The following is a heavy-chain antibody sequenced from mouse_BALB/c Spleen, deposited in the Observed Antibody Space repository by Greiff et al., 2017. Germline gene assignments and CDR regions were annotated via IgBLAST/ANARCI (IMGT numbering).Heavy chain of an antibody. CDR3: ARREVRDYFDY. Sequence: EVKLVESGPGLVKPSQSLSLTCTVTGYSITSDYAWNWIRQFPGNKLEWMGYISYSGSTSYNPSLKSRISITRDTSKNQFFLQLNSVTTEDTATYYCARREVRDYFDYWGQGTTLTVSS. CDR1: GYSITSDYA. J-gene: IGHJ2*01. CDR2: ISYSGST. D-gene: IGHD2-14*01. V-gene: IGHV3-2*02.